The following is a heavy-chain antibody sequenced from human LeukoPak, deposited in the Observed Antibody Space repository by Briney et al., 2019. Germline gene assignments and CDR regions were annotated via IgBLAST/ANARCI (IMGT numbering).Heavy chain of an antibody. J-gene: IGHJ4*02. Sequence: GGSLRLSCAASGFTLSSYWMSWVRQAPGKGLEWVANIKQDGSEKYYVDSVKGRFTISRDNAKNSLYLQMNSLRAEDTAVYYCANSQSPYYFDYWGQGTLVTVSS. CDR2: IKQDGSEK. CDR1: GFTLSSYW. CDR3: ANSQSPYYFDY. V-gene: IGHV3-7*01.